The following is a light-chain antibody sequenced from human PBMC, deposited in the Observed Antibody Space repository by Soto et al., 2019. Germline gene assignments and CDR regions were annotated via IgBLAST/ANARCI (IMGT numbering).Light chain of an antibody. CDR1: ENVRTF. V-gene: IGKV3-11*01. J-gene: IGKJ1*01. CDR3: QQHSHGPPWT. CDR2: GAS. Sequence: VVLTQYPAHLYFSPGERATLSCRSSENVRTFVDWYQQKPGQAPRLLIYGASNRATDIPARFSGSGSGTDFTLTISNREPEDFAVYYCQQHSHGPPWTFGQGTKVDIK.